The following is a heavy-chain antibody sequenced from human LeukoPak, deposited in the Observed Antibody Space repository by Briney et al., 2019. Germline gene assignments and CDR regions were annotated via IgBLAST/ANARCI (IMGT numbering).Heavy chain of an antibody. CDR1: GDSISSGHYY. V-gene: IGHV4-30-2*01. Sequence: SETLSLICTVSGDSISSGHYYWSWIRQPPGKGLEWIGYIYHSGSTYYNPSLRSRVTMSVDGSKNLFSLKVISVTAADTAVYFCAREEGPSRGFDYWGQGTLVTVSS. CDR3: AREEGPSRGFDY. J-gene: IGHJ4*02. D-gene: IGHD3-10*01. CDR2: IYHSGST.